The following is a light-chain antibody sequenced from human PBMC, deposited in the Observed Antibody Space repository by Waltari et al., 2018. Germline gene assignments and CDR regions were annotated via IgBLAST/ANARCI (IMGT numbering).Light chain of an antibody. Sequence: QSVLTQPPSVSGAPGQRVTISCTGGSSNIGADYDVNWYQQLPGTAPKLLIFDTTNRPSGVPNRFSGSKSGTSAFLAITGLQPEDEADYYCQSYDSSLSGWRVFGTGTKVTVL. J-gene: IGLJ1*01. CDR2: DTT. V-gene: IGLV1-40*01. CDR3: QSYDSSLSGWRV. CDR1: SSNIGADYD.